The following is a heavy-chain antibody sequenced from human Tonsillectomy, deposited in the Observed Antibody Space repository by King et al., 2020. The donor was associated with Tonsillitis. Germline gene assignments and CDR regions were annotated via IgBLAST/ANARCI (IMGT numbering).Heavy chain of an antibody. Sequence: VQLVESGGGLVQPGRSLRLSCKASGFTFGDSAMNWFRQSPERGLEWVGFIRSKSNGGTTEIAASVRGRFTISRDDSKSIAYLQMNSLKSEDPAVYYCTRGRRDWGQGTLVTVAS. CDR1: GFTFGDSA. CDR2: IRSKSNGGTT. CDR3: TRGRRD. J-gene: IGHJ4*02. V-gene: IGHV3-49*03.